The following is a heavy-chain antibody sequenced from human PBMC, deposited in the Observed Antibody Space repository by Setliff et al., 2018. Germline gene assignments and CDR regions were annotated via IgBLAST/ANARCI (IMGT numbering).Heavy chain of an antibody. Sequence: SETLSLTCTVSGDSMSSAKYYWSWIRQSAGKGLECIGRIYTDGSTKYNPSLNSRVTLSIDTSKNQFSLRLSSVAAADTAVYFCARVTGFLYMDVWGKGTTVTVSS. V-gene: IGHV4-61*02. D-gene: IGHD3-3*01. CDR3: ARVTGFLYMDV. CDR1: GDSMSSAKYY. J-gene: IGHJ6*03. CDR2: IYTDGST.